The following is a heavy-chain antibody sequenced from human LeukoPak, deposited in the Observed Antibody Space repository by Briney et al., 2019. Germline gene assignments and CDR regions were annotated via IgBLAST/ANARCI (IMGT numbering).Heavy chain of an antibody. Sequence: GASVKVSCKASGYTFTSYGISWVRQAPGQGLEWMGWISAYNGNTNYAQKLQGRVTMTTDTSTSTAYMELRSLRSDDTAVYYCARDASNYYGSGSTLGYWGQGTLVTVSS. D-gene: IGHD3-10*01. CDR3: ARDASNYYGSGSTLGY. CDR1: GYTFTSYG. J-gene: IGHJ4*02. CDR2: ISAYNGNT. V-gene: IGHV1-18*01.